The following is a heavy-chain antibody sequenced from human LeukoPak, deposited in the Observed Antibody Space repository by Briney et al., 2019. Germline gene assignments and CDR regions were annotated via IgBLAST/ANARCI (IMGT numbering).Heavy chain of an antibody. CDR2: ISAYNGNT. V-gene: IGHV1-18*01. CDR3: ARNLGYCSGGSCYRLRAYYYYGMDV. D-gene: IGHD2-15*01. Sequence: ASVKVSCKASGYTFTSYGISWVRQAPGQGLEWMGWISAYNGNTNYAQKLQGRVIMTTDTSTSTAYIEPRSMRTENTAVYYCARNLGYCSGGSCYRLRAYYYYGMDVWGQGTTVTVSS. J-gene: IGHJ6*02. CDR1: GYTFTSYG.